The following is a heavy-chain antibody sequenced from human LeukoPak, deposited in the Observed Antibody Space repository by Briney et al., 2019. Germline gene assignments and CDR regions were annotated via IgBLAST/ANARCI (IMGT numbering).Heavy chain of an antibody. CDR2: ISSSSSYI. Sequence: GGSLRLSCAASGFTFSSYSMNWVRQAPGKGLEWVSSISSSSSYIYYADSVKGRFTISRDNAKNSLYLQMNSLRAEDTAVYYCARNDGYSYGEYDYWGRGTLVTVSS. V-gene: IGHV3-21*01. CDR3: ARNDGYSYGEYDY. J-gene: IGHJ4*02. D-gene: IGHD5-18*01. CDR1: GFTFSSYS.